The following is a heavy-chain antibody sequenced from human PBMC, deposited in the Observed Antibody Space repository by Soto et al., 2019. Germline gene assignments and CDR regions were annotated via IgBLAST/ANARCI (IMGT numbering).Heavy chain of an antibody. J-gene: IGHJ6*02. Sequence: ASVKVSCKASGGTFSSYAISWVRQAPGQGLEWMGGIIPIFGTANYAQKFQGRVTITADESTSTAYMELSSLRSEDTAVYYCARATTEIYNYYGMDVWGQGTTVTVSS. CDR2: IIPIFGTA. V-gene: IGHV1-69*13. CDR1: GGTFSSYA. CDR3: ARATTEIYNYYGMDV. D-gene: IGHD1-26*01.